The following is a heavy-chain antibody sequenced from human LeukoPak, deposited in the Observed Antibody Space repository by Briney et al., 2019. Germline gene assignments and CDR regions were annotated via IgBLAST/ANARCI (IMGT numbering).Heavy chain of an antibody. D-gene: IGHD3-22*01. CDR3: ARDGYYLGFDY. Sequence: PSETLSLTCTVSGGSMSSYFWSWIRQPPGKELEWIAHIYDSVNTNYSPSLKSRVTISVDTSKNQFSLRLSSVTAADTAVYYCARDGYYLGFDYWGQGTLVTVSS. J-gene: IGHJ4*02. V-gene: IGHV4-59*01. CDR2: IYDSVNT. CDR1: GGSMSSYF.